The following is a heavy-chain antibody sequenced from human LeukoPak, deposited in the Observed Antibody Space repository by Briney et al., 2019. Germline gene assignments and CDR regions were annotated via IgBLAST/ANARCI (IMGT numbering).Heavy chain of an antibody. D-gene: IGHD3-10*01. J-gene: IGHJ3*02. CDR3: ARDEGYYYGSGTPSDAFDI. Sequence: SETLSLTCTVSGGSISSYYWSWIRQPPGKGLEWIGYIYYSGSTNYNPSLKSRVTISVDTSKNQFSLKLSSVTAEDTAVYYCARDEGYYYGSGTPSDAFDIWGQGTMVTVSS. V-gene: IGHV4-59*01. CDR1: GGSISSYY. CDR2: IYYSGST.